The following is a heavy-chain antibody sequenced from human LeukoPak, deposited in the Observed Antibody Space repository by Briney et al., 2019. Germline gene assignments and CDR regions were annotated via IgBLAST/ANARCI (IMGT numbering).Heavy chain of an antibody. Sequence: GRSLRLSCAASGLTFSSYEMNWVSHARGKGLEWVSYISSSGSTIYYADCVKGRFTISRDNAKNSLYLKMNSLRAEDTAVYYCARGGGSGSYFHYYYYGMDVWGKGTTVTVSS. CDR2: ISSSGSTI. J-gene: IGHJ6*04. CDR3: ARGGGSGSYFHYYYYGMDV. V-gene: IGHV3-48*03. CDR1: GLTFSSYE. D-gene: IGHD3-10*01.